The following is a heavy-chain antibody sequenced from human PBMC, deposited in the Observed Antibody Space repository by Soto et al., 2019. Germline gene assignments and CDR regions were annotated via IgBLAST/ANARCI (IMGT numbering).Heavy chain of an antibody. V-gene: IGHV3-7*04. CDR3: VRDLREAPL. Sequence: VQLVQSGGGLVQPGESLRLSCVVSGFTFDAFYMSWVRQAPGKGQEWVSNIKQDGSEKDYVDSVKGRFTISRDNAKTSLYLQMSVLGVEYTAVYYCVRDLREAPLWGQGILVTVSS. CDR1: GFTFDAFY. D-gene: IGHD1-26*01. CDR2: IKQDGSEK. J-gene: IGHJ4*02.